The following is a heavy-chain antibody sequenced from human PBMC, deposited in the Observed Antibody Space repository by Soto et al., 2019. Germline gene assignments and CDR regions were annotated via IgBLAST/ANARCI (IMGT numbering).Heavy chain of an antibody. CDR2: IKQDGSEK. CDR1: GFTFTRYW. CDR3: ARDLGTCGGDCSMDD. V-gene: IGHV3-7*04. J-gene: IGHJ4*02. Sequence: EVQLVESGGGFVQPGGSLRLSCAASGFTFTRYWMTWVRQAPGKGLEWVANIKQDGSEKYYVDSVKGRFAISRDNAKNSLYLHMNRLRAEDTAVYYCARDLGTCGGDCSMDDWGQGTLVTVSS. D-gene: IGHD2-21*02.